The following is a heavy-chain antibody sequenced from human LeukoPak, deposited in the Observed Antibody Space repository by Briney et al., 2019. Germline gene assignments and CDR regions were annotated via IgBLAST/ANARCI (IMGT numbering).Heavy chain of an antibody. J-gene: IGHJ4*02. CDR2: INHSGST. CDR1: GGSFSDYY. Sequence: SETLSLTCAVYGGSFSDYYWSWIRQPPGKGLEWIGEINHSGSTNYNPSLKSRVTISVDTSKNQFSLKLSSVTAADTAVYYRASADIVVVPSAMPIFGYWGQGTLVTVSS. CDR3: ASADIVVVPSAMPIFGY. D-gene: IGHD2-2*01. V-gene: IGHV4-34*01.